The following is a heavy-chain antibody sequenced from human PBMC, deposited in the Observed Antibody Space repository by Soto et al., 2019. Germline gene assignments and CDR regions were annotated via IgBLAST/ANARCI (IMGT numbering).Heavy chain of an antibody. CDR2: TIPVFGSA. V-gene: IGHV1-69*06. J-gene: IGHJ3*01. D-gene: IGHD3-10*02. Sequence: QVQLEQSGADVKRPGSSVKVSCRPSGGSITKFSFSWVRQAPGQGLEWMGATIPVFGSAHYAQKFQGRLTIVADKSTSTVYMELTGLRSEDTAVYFCVRDTPLNPYVLVLPEMADALDVWGQGTMVTVS. CDR1: GGSITKFS. CDR3: VRDTPLNPYVLVLPEMADALDV.